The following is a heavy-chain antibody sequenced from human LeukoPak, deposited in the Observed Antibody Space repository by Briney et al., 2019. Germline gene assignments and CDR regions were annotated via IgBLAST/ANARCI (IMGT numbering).Heavy chain of an antibody. CDR1: GGSISIGGYS. CDR2: IYHSGST. J-gene: IGHJ5*02. V-gene: IGHV4-30-2*01. Sequence: SQTLSLTCAVSGGSISIGGYSWSWIRQPPGKGLEWIGYIYHSGSTYYNPSLKSRVTISVDRSKNQFSLKLSSVTAADTAVYYCARAIGSGSYYNNWFDPWGQGTLVTVSS. CDR3: ARAIGSGSYYNNWFDP. D-gene: IGHD3-10*01.